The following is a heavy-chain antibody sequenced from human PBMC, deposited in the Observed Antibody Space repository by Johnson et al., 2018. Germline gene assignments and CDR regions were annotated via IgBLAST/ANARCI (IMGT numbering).Heavy chain of an antibody. J-gene: IGHJ3*02. CDR2: INESGRT. V-gene: IGHV4-59*01. CDR3: AREAFSATPPGNDGFDI. Sequence: QVQLQESGPGLVKPSETLSLICTVSGGSLSLYQWDWIRQPPGKGREWLGVINESGRTRYKPPLHSRVILSKDASKNQFSLRLDSVTAADTAVYYCAREAFSATPPGNDGFDIWGQGTRVMVST. CDR1: GGSLSLYQ. D-gene: IGHD1-14*01.